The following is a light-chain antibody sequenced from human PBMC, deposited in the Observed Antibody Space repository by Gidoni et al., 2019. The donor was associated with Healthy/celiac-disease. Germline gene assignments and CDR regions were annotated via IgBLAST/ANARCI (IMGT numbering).Light chain of an antibody. Sequence: QSVLTQPPSVSGAPGQRVTISCTGSSSNIGAGYEVHWYKQLPGTAPKPLIYGNSNRPSGVPDRFSGSKSGTSASLAITGLQAEDEADYYCQSYDSSLSGYVFGTGTKVTVL. CDR1: SSNIGAGYE. J-gene: IGLJ1*01. CDR2: GNS. CDR3: QSYDSSLSGYV. V-gene: IGLV1-40*01.